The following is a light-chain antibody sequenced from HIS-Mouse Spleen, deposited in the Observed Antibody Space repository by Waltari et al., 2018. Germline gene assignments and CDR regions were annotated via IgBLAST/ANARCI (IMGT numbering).Light chain of an antibody. CDR3: QQYGSSPFT. CDR2: GAS. Sequence: EIVLTQSPGTLSLSPGERATLSCRASQSVSSSCLAWYQQKPGQAPRLLIYGASSRATGIPDRFSGSGSGTDFTLTISRLEPEDFAVYYCQQYGSSPFTFGQGTKLKIK. V-gene: IGKV3-20*01. J-gene: IGKJ2*01. CDR1: QSVSSSC.